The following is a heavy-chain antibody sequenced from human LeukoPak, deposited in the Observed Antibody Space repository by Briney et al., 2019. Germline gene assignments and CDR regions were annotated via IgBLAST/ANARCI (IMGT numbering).Heavy chain of an antibody. Sequence: SETLSLTCAVYGVSFSGYYWSWIRQPPGKGLEWIGEINHSGSTNYNPSLKSRVTISVDTSKNQFSLKLSSVTAADTAVYYCARGTSGYCSGGSCSLAHFDYWGQGTLVTVSS. CDR2: INHSGST. V-gene: IGHV4-34*01. CDR3: ARGTSGYCSGGSCSLAHFDY. D-gene: IGHD2-15*01. CDR1: GVSFSGYY. J-gene: IGHJ4*02.